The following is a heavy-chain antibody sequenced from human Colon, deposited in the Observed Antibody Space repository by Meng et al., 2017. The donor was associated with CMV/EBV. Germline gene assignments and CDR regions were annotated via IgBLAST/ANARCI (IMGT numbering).Heavy chain of an antibody. CDR2: INPNSGGT. Sequence: ASVKVSCKASGYTFTGYYMHWVRQAPGQGLEWMGWINPNSGGTNYAQKFQGRVTMTRDTSISTAYMELSRLRSDDTAVYYCASPVYSSSSINAFDIWGQGTMVTVSS. CDR3: ASPVYSSSSINAFDI. V-gene: IGHV1-2*02. CDR1: GYTFTGYY. D-gene: IGHD6-6*01. J-gene: IGHJ3*02.